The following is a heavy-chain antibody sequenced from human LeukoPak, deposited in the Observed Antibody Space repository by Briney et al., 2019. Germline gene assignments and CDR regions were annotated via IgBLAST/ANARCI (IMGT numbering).Heavy chain of an antibody. CDR3: ARDPLRYLRVGHYDY. D-gene: IGHD3-9*01. J-gene: IGHJ4*02. CDR1: GFTFSNSA. Sequence: GGSLRLSCAASGFTFSNSAMNWVRQVPGKGLEWVSSIDYDSSHIYYAASVRGRFTISRDNARNTVYLQMNSLRVEDTAVYYCARDPLRYLRVGHYDYWGQGTLVAVSS. V-gene: IGHV3-21*01. CDR2: IDYDSSHI.